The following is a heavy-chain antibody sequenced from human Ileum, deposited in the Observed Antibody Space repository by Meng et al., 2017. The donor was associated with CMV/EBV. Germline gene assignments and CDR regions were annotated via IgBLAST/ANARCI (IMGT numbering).Heavy chain of an antibody. Sequence: SGFIVSDYWMHWVRRVPGEGLVSVARINSDGSKAPTTMYADFVKGRFTISRDNARSTLYLQMNSLSPEDTGVYFCARSTPSGTDYWEWGQGTLVTVSS. D-gene: IGHD3-10*01. V-gene: IGHV3-74*03. CDR1: GFIVSDYW. CDR3: ARSTPSGTDYWE. CDR2: INSDGSKA. J-gene: IGHJ4*02.